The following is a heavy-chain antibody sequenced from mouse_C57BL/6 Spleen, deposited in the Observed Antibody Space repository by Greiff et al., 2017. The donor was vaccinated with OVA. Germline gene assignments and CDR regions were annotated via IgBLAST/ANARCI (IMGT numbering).Heavy chain of an antibody. D-gene: IGHD1-1*01. J-gene: IGHJ2*01. CDR2: ILPGSGST. CDR3: ARSGHYYGSSPYYFDY. Sequence: VQLQQSGAELMKPGASVKLSCKATGYTFTGYWIEWVKQRPGHGLEWIGEILPGSGSTNYNEKFKGKATFTADTSSNTAYMQLSSLTTEDSAIYYCARSGHYYGSSPYYFDYWGQGTTLTVSS. CDR1: GYTFTGYW. V-gene: IGHV1-9*01.